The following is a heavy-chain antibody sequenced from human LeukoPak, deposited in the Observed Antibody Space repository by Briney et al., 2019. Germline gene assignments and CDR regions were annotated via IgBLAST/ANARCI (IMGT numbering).Heavy chain of an antibody. D-gene: IGHD3-22*01. CDR3: AKSYDSSGYRAFDI. J-gene: IGHJ3*02. CDR1: GFTFSSYG. Sequence: GGSLRLSCAASGFTFSSYGLHWVRQAPGKGLEWVAVIWYDGSNKYYADSVKGRFTISRDNSKNTLYLQMNSLRAEDTAVYYCAKSYDSSGYRAFDIWGQGTMVTVSS. CDR2: IWYDGSNK. V-gene: IGHV3-33*06.